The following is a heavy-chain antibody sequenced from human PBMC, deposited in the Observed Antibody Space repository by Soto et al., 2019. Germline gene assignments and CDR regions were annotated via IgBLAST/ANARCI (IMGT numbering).Heavy chain of an antibody. D-gene: IGHD4-17*01. J-gene: IGHJ4*02. Sequence: QVQLQESGPGLVKPSQTLSLTCTVSGGSISSGDYYWSWIRQPPGKGLEWIGYIFYSGSTYYNPSLKSRVTISVDTSKNQFSLKLSSVTAAATAVYYCARTDFMTTVGGADYWGQGTLVTVSS. CDR1: GGSISSGDYY. V-gene: IGHV4-30-4*01. CDR2: IFYSGST. CDR3: ARTDFMTTVGGADY.